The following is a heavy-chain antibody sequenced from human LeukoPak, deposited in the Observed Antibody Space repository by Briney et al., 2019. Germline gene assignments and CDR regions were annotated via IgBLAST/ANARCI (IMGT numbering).Heavy chain of an antibody. J-gene: IGHJ4*02. CDR3: ARVQWELLPDY. D-gene: IGHD1-26*01. CDR2: INPSGGST. V-gene: IGHV1-46*01. CDR1: GYTFTSYY. Sequence: ASVKVSCKASGYTFTSYYMHWVRQAPGQWLEWMGIINPSGGSTSYAQKFQGRVTMTRDTSTSTAYMELSSLRSEDTAVYYCARVQWELLPDYWGQGTLVTVSS.